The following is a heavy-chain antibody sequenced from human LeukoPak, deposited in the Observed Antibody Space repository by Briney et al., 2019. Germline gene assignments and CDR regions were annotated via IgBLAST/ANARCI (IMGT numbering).Heavy chain of an antibody. CDR3: ARDQGQRDNWFDP. CDR1: GYSISNGYY. V-gene: IGHV4-38-2*02. CDR2: ISHSGST. J-gene: IGHJ5*02. Sequence: SETLSLTCDVSGYSISNGYYWGWIRQPPGKGLEWIGSISHSGSTYYNPSLKSRVTVSVDKSKNQFSLKLSSVTAADTVVYYCARDQGQRDNWFDPWGQGTLVIVSS.